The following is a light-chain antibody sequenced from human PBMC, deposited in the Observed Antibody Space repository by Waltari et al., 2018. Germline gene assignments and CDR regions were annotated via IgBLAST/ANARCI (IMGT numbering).Light chain of an antibody. CDR1: SNDVVAYDC. V-gene: IGLV2-14*03. CDR3: ASKTNNAAVL. CDR2: DIH. Sequence: QSALTQPASVSGSPGQSITISCTGTSNDVVAYDCVSWYQHHPGKVPQLLIYDIHNRPSGASDRFSGSKSGNTASLTISGLQAGDEADYYCASKTNNAAVLFGGGTKVTVL. J-gene: IGLJ3*02.